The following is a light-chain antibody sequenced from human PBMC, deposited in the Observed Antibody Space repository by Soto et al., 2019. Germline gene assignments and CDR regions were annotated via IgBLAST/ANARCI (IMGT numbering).Light chain of an antibody. CDR1: QSVSYN. CDR2: GAS. CDR3: QQYNNWPPVT. J-gene: IGKJ2*01. V-gene: IGKV3-15*01. Sequence: ELVMTQGPATLSVCPRETATFSCSASQSVSYNVACYQHKPGHPPRLLFYGASTRATGIPVRISGSGSGTDFTLTISSLQSEDFAVYYCQQYNNWPPVTFGQGTRLEIK.